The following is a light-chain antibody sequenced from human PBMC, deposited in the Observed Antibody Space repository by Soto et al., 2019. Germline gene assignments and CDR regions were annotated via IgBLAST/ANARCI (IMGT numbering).Light chain of an antibody. J-gene: IGLJ1*01. V-gene: IGLV2-14*01. CDR2: HVS. Sequence: SVLPQPASVSGSPGQSITISCTGTSSDVGGYNYVSWYQQHPAKVPKLMIYHVSNRPSGVSDRFSGSKSGNTASLTISGLQAEDEGDYYCYSYTTSSTYVFGTGTKVTVL. CDR1: SSDVGGYNY. CDR3: YSYTTSSTYV.